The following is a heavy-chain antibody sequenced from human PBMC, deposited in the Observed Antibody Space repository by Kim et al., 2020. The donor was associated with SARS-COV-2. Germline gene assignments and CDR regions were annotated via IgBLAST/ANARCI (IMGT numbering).Heavy chain of an antibody. J-gene: IGHJ3*02. CDR2: IYYSGST. Sequence: SETLSLTCTVSGGSISSSSYYWGWMCQPPGKGLEWIGSIYYSGSTYYNPSLKSRFTISVDTSKNQFSLKLSSVTAADTAVYYCARQRATGDAFDIWGQGTMVTVSS. V-gene: IGHV4-39*01. CDR3: ARQRATGDAFDI. CDR1: GGSISSSSYY. D-gene: IGHD1-1*01.